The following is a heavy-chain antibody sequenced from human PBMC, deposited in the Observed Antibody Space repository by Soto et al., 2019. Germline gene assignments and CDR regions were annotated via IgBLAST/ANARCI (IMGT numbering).Heavy chain of an antibody. CDR3: ARGFEGGSSNYPYGMDV. CDR2: IIPIFGTA. Sequence: EASVKVSCKASGGTFSSYAISWVRQAPGQGLEWMGGIIPIFGTANYAQKFQGRVTITADESTSTAYMELSSLRSEDTAVYYCARGFEGGSSNYPYGMDVWGQGTTVTVSS. CDR1: GGTFSSYA. J-gene: IGHJ6*02. D-gene: IGHD3-16*01. V-gene: IGHV1-69*13.